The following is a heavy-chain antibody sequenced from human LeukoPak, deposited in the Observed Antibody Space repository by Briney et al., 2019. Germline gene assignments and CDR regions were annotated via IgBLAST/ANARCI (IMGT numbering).Heavy chain of an antibody. CDR3: ARDKFGYSSSWYAFDI. CDR1: GGSISDFY. Sequence: SETLSLTCSISGGSISDFYWSWLRQSPGKGLEWIAYIHYTGTTNSNPSLKSRVAISVDRSTNQLSLGLTSVTVADTAVYFCARDKFGYSSSWYAFDIWGQGTMVTVSS. V-gene: IGHV4-59*12. CDR2: IHYTGTT. D-gene: IGHD6-13*01. J-gene: IGHJ3*02.